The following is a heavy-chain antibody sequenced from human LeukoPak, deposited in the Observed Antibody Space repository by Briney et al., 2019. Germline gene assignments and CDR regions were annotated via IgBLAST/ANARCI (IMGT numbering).Heavy chain of an antibody. D-gene: IGHD2-2*03. CDR2: INPSGGST. J-gene: IGHJ6*02. V-gene: IGHV1-46*01. CDR1: GYTFTSYY. CDR3: GIGYCSSTSCQRSYYYGMDV. Sequence: ASVKVSCKASGYTFTSYYMHWVRQAPGQGLEWMGIINPSGGSTSYAQKFQGRVTMTRDTSTSTVYMELSSLRSEDTAVYYCGIGYCSSTSCQRSYYYGMDVWGQGTTVTVSS.